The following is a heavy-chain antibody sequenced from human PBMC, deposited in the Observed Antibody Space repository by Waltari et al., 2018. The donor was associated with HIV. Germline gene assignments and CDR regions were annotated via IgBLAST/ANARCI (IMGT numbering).Heavy chain of an antibody. CDR2: ITPDGSQA. V-gene: IGHV3-7*01. J-gene: IGHJ4*02. Sequence: EVQLVESAGGLVQPGGSLRLSCAASGFTFSPHWIRLLRPAPGKGLEWVASITPDGSQAYYVASVEGRFTISKENAENSLYLQMNSMRAEDTAMYYCAKLRGTVTTYDYWGQGTLVTVSS. D-gene: IGHD4-17*01. CDR3: AKLRGTVTTYDY. CDR1: GFTFSPHW.